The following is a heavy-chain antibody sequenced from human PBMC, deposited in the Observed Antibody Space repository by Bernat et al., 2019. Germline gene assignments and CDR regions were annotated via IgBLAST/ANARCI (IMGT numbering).Heavy chain of an antibody. D-gene: IGHD1-26*01. Sequence: QVQLQESGPGLVKPSGTLSLTCAVSGGSISSSNWWSWVRQPPGKGLEWIGEIYHSGSFKYNPSLKSRVTIAVDKSKNHFSRKLTSVTAADTAVYYWARDVEVGGSFESGPTPANFDYWGQGTLVTVSS. V-gene: IGHV4-4*02. CDR3: ARDVEVGGSFESGPTPANFDY. J-gene: IGHJ4*02. CDR1: GGSISSSNW. CDR2: IYHSGSF.